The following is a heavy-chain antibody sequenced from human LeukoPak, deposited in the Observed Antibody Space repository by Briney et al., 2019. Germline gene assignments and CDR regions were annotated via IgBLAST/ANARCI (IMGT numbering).Heavy chain of an antibody. CDR3: ARDLMYYYDSSGYPGD. D-gene: IGHD3-22*01. CDR1: GLTFSSYG. Sequence: GRSLRLSCAASGLTFSSYGMHWVRQAPGKGLEWVAVIWYDGSNKYYADSVKGRFTISRDNSKNTLYLQMNSLRAEDTAVYYCARDLMYYYDSSGYPGDWGQGTLVTVSS. J-gene: IGHJ4*02. CDR2: IWYDGSNK. V-gene: IGHV3-33*01.